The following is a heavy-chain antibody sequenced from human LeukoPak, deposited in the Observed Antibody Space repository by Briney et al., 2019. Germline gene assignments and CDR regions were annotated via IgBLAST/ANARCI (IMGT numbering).Heavy chain of an antibody. CDR3: AKGYCSSTSCYPNY. V-gene: IGHV3-23*01. Sequence: GGSLRLSCAASGFTFSSYAMSWVRQAPGKGLEWVSAISGSGGSTYYADSVKGRFTISGDNSKNTLYLQMNSLRAEDTAVYYCAKGYCSSTSCYPNYWGQGTLVTVSS. D-gene: IGHD2-2*01. CDR1: GFTFSSYA. J-gene: IGHJ4*02. CDR2: ISGSGGST.